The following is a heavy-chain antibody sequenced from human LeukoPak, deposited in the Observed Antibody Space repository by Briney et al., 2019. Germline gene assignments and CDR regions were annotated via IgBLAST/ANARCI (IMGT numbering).Heavy chain of an antibody. CDR1: GFTFSSYW. V-gene: IGHV3-7*01. CDR2: IKQDGSEK. CDR3: ARDPEGIAVAEGDY. D-gene: IGHD6-19*01. J-gene: IGHJ4*02. Sequence: GGSLRLSCAASGFTFSSYWMSWVRQAPGKGLEWVANIKQDGSEKYYVDSVKGRFTISRDNARNSLYLQMNSLRAEDTAVYYCARDPEGIAVAEGDYWGQGTLVTVSS.